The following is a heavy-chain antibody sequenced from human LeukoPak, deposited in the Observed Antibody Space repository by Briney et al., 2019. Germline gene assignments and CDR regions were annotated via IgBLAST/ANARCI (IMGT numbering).Heavy chain of an antibody. D-gene: IGHD4-17*01. CDR1: GFTFSDYY. J-gene: IGHJ6*03. V-gene: IGHV3-11*04. Sequence: NTGGSLRLSCAASGFTFSDYYMSWIRQAPGKGLEWVSYISSSGSTIYYADSVKGRFTISRDNAKNSLYLQMNSLRAEDTAVYYCARVGSDYGDYGRYYYYMDVWGKGTTVTVSS. CDR3: ARVGSDYGDYGRYYYYMDV. CDR2: ISSSGSTI.